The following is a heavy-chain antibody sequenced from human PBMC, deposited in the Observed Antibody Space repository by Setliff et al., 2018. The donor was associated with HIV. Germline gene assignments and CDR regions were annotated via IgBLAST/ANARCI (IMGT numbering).Heavy chain of an antibody. V-gene: IGHV3-23*01. CDR2: ISESGANT. CDR3: AKVPSY. CDR1: GFTFIDYV. Sequence: GGSLRLSCAASGFTFIDYVINWVRQAPGKGLEWVSGISESGANTYYADSVKGRFTISRDNSKNTLYLQMDSLRAEDTAVYYCAKVPSYWGQGTLVTVSS. J-gene: IGHJ4*02.